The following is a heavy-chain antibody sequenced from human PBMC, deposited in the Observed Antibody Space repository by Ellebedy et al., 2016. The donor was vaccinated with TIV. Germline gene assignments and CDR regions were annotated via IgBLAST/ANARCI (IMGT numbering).Heavy chain of an antibody. CDR3: VRAPRGQYYFDY. J-gene: IGHJ4*02. Sequence: GESLKISCAASGFTFRDYYMTWIRQAPGKGLECISFISVTKSYTDYADSVKGRFTISRDNSKNTLYLEMNSLRAEDTAVYYCVRAPRGQYYFDYWGQGTLVTVSS. V-gene: IGHV3-11*06. D-gene: IGHD5-12*01. CDR2: ISVTKSYT. CDR1: GFTFRDYY.